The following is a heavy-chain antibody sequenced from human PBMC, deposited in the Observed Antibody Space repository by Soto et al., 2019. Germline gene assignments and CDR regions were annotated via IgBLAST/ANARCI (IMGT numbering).Heavy chain of an antibody. V-gene: IGHV1-18*01. J-gene: IGHJ6*02. CDR3: ARALGYCSSTSSPVRPYYYYYGMDV. CDR1: GYTFTSYG. Sequence: ASVKVSCKASGYTFTSYGSSWVRQAPGQGLEWMGWISAYNGNTNYAQKLQGRVTMTTDTSTSTAYMELRSLRSDDTAVYYCARALGYCSSTSSPVRPYYYYYGMDVWGQGTTVTVSS. D-gene: IGHD2-2*01. CDR2: ISAYNGNT.